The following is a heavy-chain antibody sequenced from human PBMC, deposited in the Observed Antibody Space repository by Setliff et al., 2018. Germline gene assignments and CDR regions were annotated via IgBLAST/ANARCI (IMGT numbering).Heavy chain of an antibody. D-gene: IGHD1-26*01. CDR2: INPNSGGT. J-gene: IGHJ6*02. Sequence: RASVKVSCKAFRYTFNDYYIHWVRQAPGQGLEWMGWINPNSGGTNYAQKFQGWVTMTRDTSISTAYMGLSRLRSDDTAVYYCARDLLYSGSYFGYYYGMDVWGQGTTVTVSS. V-gene: IGHV1-2*04. CDR1: RYTFNDYY. CDR3: ARDLLYSGSYFGYYYGMDV.